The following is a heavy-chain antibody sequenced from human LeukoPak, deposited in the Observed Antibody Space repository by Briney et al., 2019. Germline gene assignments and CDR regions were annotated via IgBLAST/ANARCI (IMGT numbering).Heavy chain of an antibody. CDR1: GFTFSSYG. V-gene: IGHV3-23*01. CDR3: ARNRDRNYYFDY. Sequence: GGSLRLSCAASGFTFSSYGMSWVRQAPGKGLEWVSAISGSGGSTYYADSVKGQFTISRDNSKNTLYLQMNSLRAEDTAVYYCARNRDRNYYFDYWGQGTLVTVSS. CDR2: ISGSGGST. D-gene: IGHD1-14*01. J-gene: IGHJ4*02.